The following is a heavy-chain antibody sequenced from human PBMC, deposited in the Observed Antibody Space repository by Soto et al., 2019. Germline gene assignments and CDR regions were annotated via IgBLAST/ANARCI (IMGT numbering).Heavy chain of an antibody. D-gene: IGHD3-10*01. V-gene: IGHV1-8*01. J-gene: IGHJ5*02. CDR2: MNPNSGNT. CDR1: GYTFTSYD. CDR3: ARGSRPRLRRINQPYGSGKYNWFDP. Sequence: ASVKVSCKASGYTFTSYDINWVRQATGQGLEWMGWMNPNSGNTGYAQKFQGRVTMTRNTSISTAYMELSSLRSEDTAVYYCARGSRPRLRRINQPYGSGKYNWFDPWGQGTLVTVSS.